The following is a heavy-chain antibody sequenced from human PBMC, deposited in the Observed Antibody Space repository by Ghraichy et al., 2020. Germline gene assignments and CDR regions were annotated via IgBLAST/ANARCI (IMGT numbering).Heavy chain of an antibody. V-gene: IGHV4-34*01. Sequence: SETLSLTCAVYGGSFSGYYWSWIRQPPGKGLEWIGEINHSGSTNYNPSLKSRVTISVDTSKNQFSLKLSSVTAADTAVYYCARVPRSSGWFFGTDYWGQGTLVTVSS. D-gene: IGHD6-19*01. CDR2: INHSGST. J-gene: IGHJ4*02. CDR1: GGSFSGYY. CDR3: ARVPRSSGWFFGTDY.